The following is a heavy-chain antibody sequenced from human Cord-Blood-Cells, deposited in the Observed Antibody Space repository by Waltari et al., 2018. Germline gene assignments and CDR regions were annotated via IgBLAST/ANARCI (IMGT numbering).Heavy chain of an antibody. D-gene: IGHD1-20*01. CDR1: GGTFSSYA. CDR3: ARGAAPNWNFDY. CDR2: IIPILGIA. J-gene: IGHJ4*02. V-gene: IGHV1-69*09. Sequence: QVQLVQSGAEVKKPGSSVKVSCKASGGTFSSYAISWVRQAPGQGLEWMGRIIPILGIANYAQKFQGRVTITADKSTSTAYMELSSLRSEDTAVYYCARGAAPNWNFDYWGQGTLATVSS.